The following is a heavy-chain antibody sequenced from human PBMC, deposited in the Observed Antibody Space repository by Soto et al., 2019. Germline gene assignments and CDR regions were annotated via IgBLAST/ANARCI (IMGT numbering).Heavy chain of an antibody. Sequence: SSETLSLTCTVSGGSISNSYWNWIRQPPGKGLEWIGYISYSGHTNYIPSLKSRVTISVDASRTQFSLRLSSVTAADTAVYYCATDAPYYYDSSGYSVDAFDNWGQGTMVT. V-gene: IGHV4-59*08. CDR2: ISYSGHT. D-gene: IGHD3-22*01. J-gene: IGHJ3*02. CDR3: ATDAPYYYDSSGYSVDAFDN. CDR1: GGSISNSY.